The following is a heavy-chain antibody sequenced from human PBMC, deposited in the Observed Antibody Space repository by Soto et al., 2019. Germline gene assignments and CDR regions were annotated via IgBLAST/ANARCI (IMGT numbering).Heavy chain of an antibody. CDR3: AIARGIVAPETIDY. D-gene: IGHD3-22*01. CDR1: GYTLTELS. V-gene: IGHV1-24*01. Sequence: QVQLVQSGAEVKKPGASVKVSCKVSGYTLTELSMHWVRQAPGKGLEWMGGFDPEDGETIYAQKFQGRVTMTGDTSTDTAYMELSSLRSEDTAVYYCAIARGIVAPETIDYWGQGTLVTVSS. CDR2: FDPEDGET. J-gene: IGHJ4*02.